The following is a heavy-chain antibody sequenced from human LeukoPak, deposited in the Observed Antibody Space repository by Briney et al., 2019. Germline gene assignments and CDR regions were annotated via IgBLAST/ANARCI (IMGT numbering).Heavy chain of an antibody. CDR3: AGEGPSYYYDSSGYYHDAFDI. J-gene: IGHJ3*02. CDR2: ISSSSSYI. CDR1: GFTIRSYS. V-gene: IGHV3-21*01. D-gene: IGHD3-22*01. Sequence: GGSLRLSCAASGFTIRSYSMNWVRQAPGKGLEWVSSISSSSSYIYYADSVKGRFTISRDNAKNSLYLQMNSLRAEDTAVYYCAGEGPSYYYDSSGYYHDAFDIWGQGTMVTVSS.